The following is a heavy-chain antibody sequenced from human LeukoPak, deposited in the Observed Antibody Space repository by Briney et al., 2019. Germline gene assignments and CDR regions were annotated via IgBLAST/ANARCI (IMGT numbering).Heavy chain of an antibody. CDR2: IYPGASDN. CDR3: ARRKGRDNKWLTYTNFDF. J-gene: IGHJ4*02. V-gene: IGHV5-51*01. CDR1: GYSFTSYC. Sequence: GESLKISCKGSGYSFTSYCIGWVRQIPGKGLEWMGIIYPGASDNRYSTSFQGQVTIPADKSISTAYLQWSSLKDSDTAMYDCARRKGRDNKWLTYTNFDFWGQGTLGTVPS. D-gene: IGHD6-19*01.